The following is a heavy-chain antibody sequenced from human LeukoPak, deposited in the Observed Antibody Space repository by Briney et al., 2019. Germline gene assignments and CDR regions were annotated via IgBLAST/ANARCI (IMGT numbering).Heavy chain of an antibody. CDR2: INTDGSST. CDR1: GFTFSRYW. D-gene: IGHD2-2*01. Sequence: GGSLRLSCAASGFTFSRYWMHWVRQAPGKGLVWVSRINTDGSSTSYADSVKGRFTISRDNAKNTLYLQMNSLRAEDTAVYYCARGSEVAVPTAWGQGTLVTVSS. V-gene: IGHV3-74*01. J-gene: IGHJ4*02. CDR3: ARGSEVAVPTA.